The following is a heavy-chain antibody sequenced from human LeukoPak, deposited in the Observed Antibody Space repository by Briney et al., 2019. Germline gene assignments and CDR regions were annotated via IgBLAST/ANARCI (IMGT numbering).Heavy chain of an antibody. J-gene: IGHJ6*02. CDR1: GFSFSTYA. Sequence: PGASLRLSCAASGFSFSTYAMTWVRQAPGKGLEWVASIDAGGGDTYHSDSVKGRFTISRDNSMNTLYLQMNGLRADDTAVYYCGKPAKYWLVRGNGVDVWGQGTTVTVSS. CDR3: GKPAKYWLVRGNGVDV. V-gene: IGHV3-23*01. CDR2: IDAGGGDT. D-gene: IGHD6-19*01.